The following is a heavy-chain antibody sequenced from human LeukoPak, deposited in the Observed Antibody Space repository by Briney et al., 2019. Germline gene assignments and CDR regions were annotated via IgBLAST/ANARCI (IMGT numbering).Heavy chain of an antibody. D-gene: IGHD3-22*01. V-gene: IGHV1-69*13. J-gene: IGHJ4*02. CDR2: IIPIFGTA. CDR3: ARDLAGYYYDSSGYGY. CDR1: GGTFSGYA. Sequence: GASVKVSCKASGGTFSGYATSWVRQAPGQGLEWMGGIIPIFGTADYAQKFQGRVTITADESTSTAYMELSSLRSEDTAVYYCARDLAGYYYDSSGYGYWGQGTLVTVSS.